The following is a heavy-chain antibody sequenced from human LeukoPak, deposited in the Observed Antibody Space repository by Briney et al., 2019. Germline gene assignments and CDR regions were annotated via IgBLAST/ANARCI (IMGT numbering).Heavy chain of an antibody. CDR3: VRVSTTALDY. Sequence: GSLRLSCAASGFTFRAHDMDWVRQAPGKGLEWVGRIRNKPNSYTTDYAASVKGRFTISRDDSKNSLYLQMNSLKTEDTAVYYCVRVSTTALDYWGQGTLVTVSS. J-gene: IGHJ4*02. V-gene: IGHV3-72*01. CDR2: IRNKPNSYTT. D-gene: IGHD5-18*01. CDR1: GFTFRAHD.